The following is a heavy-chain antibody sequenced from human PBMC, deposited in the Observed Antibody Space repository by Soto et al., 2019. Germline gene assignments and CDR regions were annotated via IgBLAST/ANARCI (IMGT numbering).Heavy chain of an antibody. CDR3: ARHARGITMVMDV. CDR2: IYPGDSDT. J-gene: IGHJ6*04. CDR1: GYSFTIYW. Sequence: GESLKISCNGSGYSFTIYWIGWVRQMPGKGLEWMGIIYPGDSDTRYSPSFQGQVTISADKSISTAYLQWSSLKASDTAMYYCARHARGITMVMDVWGKGTTVTVSS. D-gene: IGHD3-10*01. V-gene: IGHV5-51*01.